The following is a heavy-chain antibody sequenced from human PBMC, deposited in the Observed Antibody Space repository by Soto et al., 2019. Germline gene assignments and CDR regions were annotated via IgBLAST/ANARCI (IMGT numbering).Heavy chain of an antibody. CDR1: GFTFSSYW. CDR3: ARPNLEWLWASYY. CDR2: IKQDGSEK. V-gene: IGHV3-7*01. J-gene: IGHJ4*02. D-gene: IGHD3-3*01. Sequence: GGSLRLSCAASGFTFSSYWMTWVRQAPGKGLEWVANIKQDGSEKYYVDSVEGRFTISRDNAKNSLYLQMNSLRAEDTAVYYCARPNLEWLWASYYWGQGTLVTVSS.